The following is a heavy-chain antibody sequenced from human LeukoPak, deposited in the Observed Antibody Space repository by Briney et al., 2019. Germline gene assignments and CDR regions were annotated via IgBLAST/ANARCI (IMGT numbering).Heavy chain of an antibody. Sequence: SETLSLTCTVSGGSISSYYWSWIRQPPGKGLEWIGYIYYSGSTNYNPSLKSRVTISVDTSKNQFSLKLSSVTAADTAAYYCARARGYSYGYKYYFDYWGQGTLVTVSS. CDR1: GGSISSYY. CDR3: ARARGYSYGYKYYFDY. CDR2: IYYSGST. V-gene: IGHV4-59*01. D-gene: IGHD5-18*01. J-gene: IGHJ4*02.